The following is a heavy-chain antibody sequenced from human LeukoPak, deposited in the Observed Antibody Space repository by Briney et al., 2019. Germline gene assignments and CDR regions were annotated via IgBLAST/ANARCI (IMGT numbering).Heavy chain of an antibody. Sequence: PSETLSLTCSVSGGSISSSSYYWGWIRQPPGKGLEWIGSIYYSGRTYYNPSLKSRVTISVDTSKNQFSLKLSSVTAADTAVYYCASRPGRRNYSSPRGPANDYWGQGTLVTVSS. CDR3: ASRPGRRNYSSPRGPANDY. CDR1: GGSISSSSYY. J-gene: IGHJ4*02. D-gene: IGHD6-13*01. V-gene: IGHV4-39*07. CDR2: IYYSGRT.